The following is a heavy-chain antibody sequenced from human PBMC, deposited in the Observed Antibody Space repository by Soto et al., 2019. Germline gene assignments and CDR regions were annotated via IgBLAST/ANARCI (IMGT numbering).Heavy chain of an antibody. CDR1: GFIFKMYW. CDR2: IYNDGTYS. D-gene: IGHD6-13*01. CDR3: AKDSWYFDL. Sequence: PGGSLRLSCAASGFIFKMYWMHWVRQSPGKGLVWISRIYNDGTYSDYADSVRGRFTISRDDVNDTLYLQMNSLRVEDTGVYYCAKDSWYFDLWSQGSQVTVSS. V-gene: IGHV3-74*01. J-gene: IGHJ4*02.